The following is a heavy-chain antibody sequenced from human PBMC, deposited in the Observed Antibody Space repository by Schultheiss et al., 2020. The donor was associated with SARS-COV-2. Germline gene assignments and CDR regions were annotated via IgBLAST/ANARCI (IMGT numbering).Heavy chain of an antibody. D-gene: IGHD4/OR15-4a*01. V-gene: IGHV1-2*06. CDR2: IVPDAGGA. CDR1: GYAFTDYY. J-gene: IGHJ5*02. Sequence: ASVKVSCRASGYAFTDYYIHWVRQAPGQGLEWRGRIVPDAGGATFAQKFRGRVTLTRDTSVGAAYIEISSLVSDDTAVYYCARGPAGATNWLDPWGQGTLVTVSS. CDR3: ARGPAGATNWLDP.